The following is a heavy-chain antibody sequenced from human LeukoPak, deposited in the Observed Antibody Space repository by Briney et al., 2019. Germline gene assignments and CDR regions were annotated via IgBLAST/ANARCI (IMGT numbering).Heavy chain of an antibody. D-gene: IGHD3-10*01. CDR3: AGERGVGEFY. J-gene: IGHJ4*02. V-gene: IGHV3-66*01. CDR2: IYGGGRT. Sequence: GGSLRLSCAASGFTVSGNYMTWVRQAPGKGLEWVSVIYGGGRTFYADSVRGRFTISRDNSNNKVYLQMSSLRAEDTAVYYCAGERGVGEFYWGQGTLVTVSS. CDR1: GFTVSGNY.